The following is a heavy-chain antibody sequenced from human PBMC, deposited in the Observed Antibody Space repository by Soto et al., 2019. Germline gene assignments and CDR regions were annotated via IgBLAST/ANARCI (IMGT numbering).Heavy chain of an antibody. CDR2: ISGSGGST. D-gene: IGHD2-15*01. J-gene: IGHJ4*02. V-gene: IGHV3-23*01. Sequence: GGSLRLSCAASGFTFSSYAMSWVRQAPGKGLEWVSAISGSGGSTYYADSVKGRFTISRDNSKNTLYLQMNSLRAEDTAVYYCAKQTVAATPQTYYFDYWGQGTLVTVSS. CDR1: GFTFSSYA. CDR3: AKQTVAATPQTYYFDY.